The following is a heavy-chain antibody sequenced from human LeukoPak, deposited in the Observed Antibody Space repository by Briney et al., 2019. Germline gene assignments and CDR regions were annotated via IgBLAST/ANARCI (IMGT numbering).Heavy chain of an antibody. CDR2: ISAYNGNT. CDR3: ARATPRAARTPFDY. Sequence: ASVKVSCKASGYTFTSYGISWVRQAPGQGLEWMGWISAYNGNTNYAQTLQGRFTMTTDTSTSTAYMERRRLRSDATAVYYGARATPRAARTPFDYWGQGTLVTVSS. J-gene: IGHJ4*02. D-gene: IGHD6-6*01. V-gene: IGHV1-18*01. CDR1: GYTFTSYG.